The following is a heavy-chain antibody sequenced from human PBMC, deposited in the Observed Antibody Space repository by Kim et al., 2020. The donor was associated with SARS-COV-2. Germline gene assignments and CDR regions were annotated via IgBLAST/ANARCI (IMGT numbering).Heavy chain of an antibody. J-gene: IGHJ4*02. V-gene: IGHV4-30-2*04. CDR3: ARDLLVGVSLDY. CDR2: T. D-gene: IGHD1-26*01. Sequence: TYYNPPLNSRVTISVDTSRNQFSLHLRSMTAADTAVYYCARDLLVGVSLDYWGQGALVTVSS.